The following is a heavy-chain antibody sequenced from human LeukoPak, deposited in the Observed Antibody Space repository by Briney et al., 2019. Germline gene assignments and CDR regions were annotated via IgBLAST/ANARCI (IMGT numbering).Heavy chain of an antibody. CDR2: INPSGGST. CDR3: ARSALIMITFGGVTPIDY. D-gene: IGHD3-16*01. CDR1: GYTLTSYY. V-gene: IGHV1-46*01. J-gene: IGHJ4*02. Sequence: ASVKVSCKASGYTLTSYYMHWVRQAPGQGLEWMGIINPSGGSTSYAQKFQGRVTMTRDTSTSTVYMELRSLRSDDTAVYYCARSALIMITFGGVTPIDYWGQGTLVTVSS.